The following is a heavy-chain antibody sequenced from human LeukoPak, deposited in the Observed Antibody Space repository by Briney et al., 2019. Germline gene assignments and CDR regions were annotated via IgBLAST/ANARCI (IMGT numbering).Heavy chain of an antibody. Sequence: GGPLRLSCAASGFTFSSYVMSWVRQAPGKGLEWVSSISGYGVTTSHADSVKGRFTISRDNSKNTLYLQMNSLRAEDTAVYYCAGRTQGRYQFDSWGQGTLVTVSS. V-gene: IGHV3-23*01. CDR1: GFTFSSYV. D-gene: IGHD2-2*01. J-gene: IGHJ4*02. CDR2: ISGYGVTT. CDR3: AGRTQGRYQFDS.